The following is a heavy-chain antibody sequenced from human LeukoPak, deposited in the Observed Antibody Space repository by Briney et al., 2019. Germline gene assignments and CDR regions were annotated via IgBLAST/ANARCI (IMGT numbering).Heavy chain of an antibody. Sequence: GASVKVSCKASGGTFSSYAISWVRQAPGQGLEWMGRINPILGIANYAQKFQGRVTITADKSTSTAYMELSSLRSEDTAVYYCARYGDDNDGMDVWGQGTTVTVSS. CDR2: INPILGIA. V-gene: IGHV1-69*04. D-gene: IGHD4-17*01. CDR3: ARYGDDNDGMDV. CDR1: GGTFSSYA. J-gene: IGHJ6*02.